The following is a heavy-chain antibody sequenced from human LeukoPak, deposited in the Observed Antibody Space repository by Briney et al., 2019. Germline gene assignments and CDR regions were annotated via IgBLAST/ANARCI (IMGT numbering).Heavy chain of an antibody. CDR3: AGSYSSSWYYFDY. J-gene: IGHJ4*02. V-gene: IGHV4-59*08. CDR1: GGSISSFY. D-gene: IGHD6-13*01. CDR2: VSNSGNT. Sequence: SETLSLTCTVSGGSISSFYWSWIRQPPGKGLEWIGYVSNSGNTNYNPSLKSRVTISVDTSKNQFSLKLSSVTAADTAVYYCAGSYSSSWYYFDYWGQGTLVTVSS.